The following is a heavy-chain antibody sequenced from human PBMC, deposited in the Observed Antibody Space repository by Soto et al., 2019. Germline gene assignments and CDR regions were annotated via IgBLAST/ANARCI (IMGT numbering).Heavy chain of an antibody. V-gene: IGHV6-1*01. Sequence: SQTLSLTCAVSGDSVSSNSAAWNWIRQSPSRGLEWLGRTYYRSKWYNDYAVSVKSRITINPDTSKNQFSLQLNSVTPEDTAVYYCAREGSGWYLGGYYYYGMDVWGQGTTVTVSS. CDR1: GDSVSSNSAA. CDR2: TYYRSKWYN. D-gene: IGHD6-19*01. CDR3: AREGSGWYLGGYYYYGMDV. J-gene: IGHJ6*02.